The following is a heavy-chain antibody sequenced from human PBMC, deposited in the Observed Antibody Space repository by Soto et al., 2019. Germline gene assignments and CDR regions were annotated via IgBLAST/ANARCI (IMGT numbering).Heavy chain of an antibody. D-gene: IGHD3-3*01. CDR1: GFTFNNFA. V-gene: IGHV3-23*01. CDR2: ISDGGGST. CDR3: ARCPGEQCARNTIFGVVGEGFDY. J-gene: IGHJ4*02. Sequence: EVQLLESGGGLVQPGGSLRLSCAASGFTFNNFAMSWVRQAPGKGLEWVSSISDGGGSTYYGDSVKGRFTISRDNSKNTLYLQMNSLRAEDTAIYYCARCPGEQCARNTIFGVVGEGFDYWGQGTLVTVSS.